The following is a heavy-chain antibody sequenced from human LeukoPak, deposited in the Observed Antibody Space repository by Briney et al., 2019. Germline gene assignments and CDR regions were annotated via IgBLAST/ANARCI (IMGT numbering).Heavy chain of an antibody. J-gene: IGHJ5*02. CDR1: GYTFTDYY. V-gene: IGHV1-2*02. CDR3: ARGYCSSTSCYAWFDP. Sequence: GASVKVSCKASGYTFTDYYMHWVRQAPGQGLEWMGWINPNSGDTNYAQKLQGRVTMTRDTSTSTVDMELSSLRSEDTAVYYCARGYCSSTSCYAWFDPWGQGTLVTVSS. D-gene: IGHD2-2*01. CDR2: INPNSGDT.